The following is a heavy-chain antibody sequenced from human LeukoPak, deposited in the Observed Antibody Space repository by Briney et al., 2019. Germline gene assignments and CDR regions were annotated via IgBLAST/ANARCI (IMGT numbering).Heavy chain of an antibody. J-gene: IGHJ5*02. CDR2: ISSSGSTI. Sequence: GGSLRLSCAASGFTFSSYEMNWVRQAPGKGLEWVSYISSSGSTIYYADSVKGRFTISRDNSKNTLYLQMNSLRAEDTAVYYCAKSGGVRFDPWGQGTQVTVSS. D-gene: IGHD3-16*01. V-gene: IGHV3-48*03. CDR3: AKSGGVRFDP. CDR1: GFTFSSYE.